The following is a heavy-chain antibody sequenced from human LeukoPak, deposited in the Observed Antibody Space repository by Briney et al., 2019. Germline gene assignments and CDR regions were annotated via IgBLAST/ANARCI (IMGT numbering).Heavy chain of an antibody. CDR3: AKGYWSGYSFDNWFDP. CDR1: GFTFSSYG. D-gene: IGHD3-3*01. Sequence: PGGSRRLSCAASGFTFSSYGMHWVRQAPDKGLEWVAFIRYDGSNKHYADSVKGRFTISRDNSKNTLYLQMNSLRADDTAVYYCAKGYWSGYSFDNWFDPWGQGTLVTVSS. CDR2: IRYDGSNK. V-gene: IGHV3-30*02. J-gene: IGHJ5*02.